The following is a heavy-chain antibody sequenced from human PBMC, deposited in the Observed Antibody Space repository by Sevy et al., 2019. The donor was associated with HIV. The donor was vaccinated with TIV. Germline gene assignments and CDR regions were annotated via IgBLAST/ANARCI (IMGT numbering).Heavy chain of an antibody. CDR3: ARDVARKLVHRGMDV. CDR2: ISYDGSNK. D-gene: IGHD6-13*01. J-gene: IGHJ6*02. Sequence: GGSLRLSCAASGFTFSSYAMHWVRQAPGKGLEWVAVISYDGSNKYYADSVRGRFTISRDNSKNTLYLQMNSLGAEDTAVYYCARDVARKLVHRGMDVWGQGTTVTVSS. CDR1: GFTFSSYA. V-gene: IGHV3-30-3*01.